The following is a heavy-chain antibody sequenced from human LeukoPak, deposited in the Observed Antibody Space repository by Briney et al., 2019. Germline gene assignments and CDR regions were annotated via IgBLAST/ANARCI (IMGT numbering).Heavy chain of an antibody. V-gene: IGHV4-30-2*01. CDR2: IYHSGST. CDR3: ARVSDADAGAFDI. CDR1: GGSISSGGYS. J-gene: IGHJ3*02. Sequence: SQTLSLTCAVSGGSISSGGYSWSWIRQPPGKGLEWIGYIYHSGSTYYNPSLKSRVTISVDRSKSQFSLKLSSVTAADTAVYYCARVSDADAGAFDIWGQGTMVTVSS.